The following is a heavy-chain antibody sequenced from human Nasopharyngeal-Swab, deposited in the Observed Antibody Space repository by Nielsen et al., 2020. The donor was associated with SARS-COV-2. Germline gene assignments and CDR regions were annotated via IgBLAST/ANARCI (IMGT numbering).Heavy chain of an antibody. Sequence: SVKVSCKASGGTFSSYAISWVRQAPGQGLEWMGGIIPIFGTANYAQKFQGRVTITADESTSTAYMELSSLRSEDTAVYYCATGFAITMVRGVRYYYYGMDVWGQGTKVTVSS. D-gene: IGHD3-10*01. V-gene: IGHV1-69*13. CDR3: ATGFAITMVRGVRYYYYGMDV. CDR2: IIPIFGTA. CDR1: GGTFSSYA. J-gene: IGHJ6*02.